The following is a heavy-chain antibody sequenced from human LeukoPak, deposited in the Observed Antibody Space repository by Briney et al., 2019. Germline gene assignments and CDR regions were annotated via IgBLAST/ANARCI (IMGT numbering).Heavy chain of an antibody. CDR1: GGSFSGYY. D-gene: IGHD6-13*01. CDR2: INHSGST. J-gene: IGHJ4*02. Sequence: SETLSLTCAVYGGSFSGYYWSWIRQPPGKGLEWIGEINHSGSTNYNPSLKSRVTISVDTSKNQFSLELSSVTAADTAVYYCAREGYTTSLDYWGQGTLVTVSS. CDR3: AREGYTTSLDY. V-gene: IGHV4-34*01.